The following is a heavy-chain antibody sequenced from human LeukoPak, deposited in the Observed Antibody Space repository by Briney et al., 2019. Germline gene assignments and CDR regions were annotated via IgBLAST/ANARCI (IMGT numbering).Heavy chain of an antibody. CDR2: INSDGSST. CDR1: GFTFSSYA. Sequence: GGSLRPSCAASGFTFSSYAMSWVRQAPGKGLVWVSRINSDGSSTSYADSVKGRFTISRDNAKNTLYLQMNSLRAEDTAVYYCARDSPRATVTKSYYYGMDVWGQGTTVTVSS. V-gene: IGHV3-74*01. J-gene: IGHJ6*02. CDR3: ARDSPRATVTKSYYYGMDV. D-gene: IGHD4-4*01.